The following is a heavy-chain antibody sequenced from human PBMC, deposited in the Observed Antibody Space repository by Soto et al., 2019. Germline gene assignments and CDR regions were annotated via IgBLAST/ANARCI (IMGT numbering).Heavy chain of an antibody. CDR3: ASASSGEAFDI. CDR2: ISAYNGNT. J-gene: IGHJ3*02. D-gene: IGHD3-22*01. CDR1: GXTXTXYG. Sequence: AEVKKPGASVKVSCKASGXTXTXYGISWVRQAPXXGLEWMGWISAYNGNTNYAQKLQGRVTMTTDTSTSTAYMELRSLRSDDTAVYYCASASSGEAFDIWGQGTMVTVSS. V-gene: IGHV1-18*01.